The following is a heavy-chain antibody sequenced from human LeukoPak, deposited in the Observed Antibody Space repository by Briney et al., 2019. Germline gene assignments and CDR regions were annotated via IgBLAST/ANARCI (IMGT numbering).Heavy chain of an antibody. Sequence: SETLSLTCTVSGGSISSSSYYWGWIRQPPGKGLEWLGSIYYSGSTYYNPSLKTRVTISVDTSKNQFSLMLSSVTAADTAVYYCARGYCGGDCYLYYFDYWGQGTLVTVSS. CDR3: ARGYCGGDCYLYYFDY. J-gene: IGHJ4*02. V-gene: IGHV4-39*01. CDR1: GGSISSSSYY. D-gene: IGHD2-21*02. CDR2: IYYSGST.